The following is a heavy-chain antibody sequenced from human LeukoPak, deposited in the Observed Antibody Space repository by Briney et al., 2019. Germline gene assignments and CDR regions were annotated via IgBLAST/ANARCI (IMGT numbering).Heavy chain of an antibody. V-gene: IGHV4-4*07. CDR1: GGSISSYY. CDR3: ARVPLTLSDSSGYYYFDY. CDR2: IYTSGST. Sequence: SETLSLTCTVSGGSISSYYWSWIQQPAGKGLEWIGRIYTSGSTNYNPSLKSRVTMSVDTSKNQFSLKLSSVTAADTAVYYCARVPLTLSDSSGYYYFDYWGQGTLVTVSS. J-gene: IGHJ4*02. D-gene: IGHD3-22*01.